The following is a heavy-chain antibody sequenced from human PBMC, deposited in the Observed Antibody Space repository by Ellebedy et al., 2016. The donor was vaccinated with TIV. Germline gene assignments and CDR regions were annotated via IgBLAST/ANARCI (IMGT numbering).Heavy chain of an antibody. D-gene: IGHD3-16*01. CDR1: GFTFSGYG. V-gene: IGHV3-30*18. Sequence: GESLKISCAASGFTFSGYGMHWVRQTPGKGLEWLALISYNGNSHFYADSVNGRITISRDNSKNTLYLQMNSLRAEDTAVYYCAKDLRPLWGGAMDSWGRGALVTVSS. CDR3: AKDLRPLWGGAMDS. J-gene: IGHJ4*02. CDR2: ISYNGNSH.